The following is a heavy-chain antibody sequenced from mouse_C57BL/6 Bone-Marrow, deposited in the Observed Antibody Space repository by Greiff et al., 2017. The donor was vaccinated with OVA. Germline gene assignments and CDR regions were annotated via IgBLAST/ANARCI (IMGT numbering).Heavy chain of an antibody. CDR2: IDPENGDP. D-gene: IGHD1-1*01. CDR3: TTWAYGSSSDWVGY. J-gene: IGHJ3*01. Sequence: VQLQQSGAELVRPGASVKLSCTASGFTFKDYYMHWVKQRPEQGLEWIGWIDPENGDPYYASKFQGKATITADPSANTAYLQLSSLTAEDTALYYGTTWAYGSSSDWVGYWGQGTLVTVSA. V-gene: IGHV14-4*01. CDR1: GFTFKDYY.